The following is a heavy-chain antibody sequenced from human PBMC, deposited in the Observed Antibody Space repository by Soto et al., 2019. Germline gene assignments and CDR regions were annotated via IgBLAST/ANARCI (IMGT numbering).Heavy chain of an antibody. V-gene: IGHV4-30-2*01. J-gene: IGHJ4*02. Sequence: SETLSLTCAVFGGSISSGDYSWSWIRQTPLKGLEWLGDISDSGNVYYNPSFKSRVTISADRSQNQFSLKLTSVTAADTAGYYCARSSTDDFESTGYKGYFDYWGQGALVTVSS. CDR3: ARSSTDDFESTGYKGYFDY. CDR2: ISDSGNV. CDR1: GGSISSGDYS. D-gene: IGHD3-22*01.